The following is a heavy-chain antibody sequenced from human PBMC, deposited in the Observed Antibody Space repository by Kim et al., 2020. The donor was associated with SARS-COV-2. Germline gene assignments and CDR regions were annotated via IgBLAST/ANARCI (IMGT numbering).Heavy chain of an antibody. Sequence: YATCVERRLNISRDNSETVVYLQMNSLRDEDTAVYYCAKDLSLLPNWFDPWGQGTLVTVSS. D-gene: IGHD2-15*01. CDR3: AKDLSLLPNWFDP. V-gene: IGHV3-23*01. J-gene: IGHJ5*02.